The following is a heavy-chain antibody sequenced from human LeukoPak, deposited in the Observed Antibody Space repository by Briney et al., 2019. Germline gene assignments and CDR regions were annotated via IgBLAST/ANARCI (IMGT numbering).Heavy chain of an antibody. Sequence: GGSLRLSCAASGFTVSTSYMSWARQAPGKGLECVSVIYSGGSTYYADSVKRRFTISRHNSKNTLYLQMNSLRAEDTAVYYCAKTTIFGVVMQYYFDYWGQGTLVTVSS. CDR2: IYSGGST. CDR1: GFTVSTSY. CDR3: AKTTIFGVVMQYYFDY. J-gene: IGHJ4*02. V-gene: IGHV3-53*01. D-gene: IGHD3-3*01.